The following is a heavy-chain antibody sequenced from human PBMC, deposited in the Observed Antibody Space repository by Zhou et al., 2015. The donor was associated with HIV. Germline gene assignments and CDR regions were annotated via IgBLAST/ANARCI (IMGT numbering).Heavy chain of an antibody. V-gene: IGHV1-2*02. D-gene: IGHD2-2*01. J-gene: IGHJ4*02. Sequence: QVQLVQSGAEVKKPGASVKVSCKASGYTFTSYGITWVRQAPGQGLEWMGWINPNSGGTNYAQKFQGRVTMTRDTSISTAYMELSRLRSDDTAVYYCASLYCSSTSCLDYWGQGTLVTVSS. CDR2: INPNSGGT. CDR1: GYTFTSYG. CDR3: ASLYCSSTSCLDY.